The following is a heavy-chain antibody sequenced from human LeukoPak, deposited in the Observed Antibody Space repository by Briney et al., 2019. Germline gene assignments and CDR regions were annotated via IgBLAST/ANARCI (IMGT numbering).Heavy chain of an antibody. CDR1: GGSISSGSYY. J-gene: IGHJ4*02. D-gene: IGHD1-26*01. V-gene: IGHV4-61*09. CDR3: ASTSGSYFEYYFDY. CDR2: IQIGGSA. Sequence: SQTLSLTCTVSGGSISSGSYYWNWIRQRQPAGKGLEWIGHIQIGGSANYNPSLKSRVTMSVDTSKNQFSLKLSSVTAADTAIYYCASTSGSYFEYYFDYWGQGTLVTVSS.